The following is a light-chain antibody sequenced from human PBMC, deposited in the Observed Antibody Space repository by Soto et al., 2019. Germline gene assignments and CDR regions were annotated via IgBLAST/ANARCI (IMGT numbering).Light chain of an antibody. V-gene: IGKV1-5*03. CDR3: QQDNSYSEE. Sequence: DRRMNLARSTLSRSLAYLLTITFRASQTISSWLAWYQQKPGKAPKLLIYKASTLKSGAPSRFSGSGSGTEFTLTISSLQPDDFATYYCQQDNSYSEEFGQGTIVEIK. CDR1: QTISSW. CDR2: KAS. J-gene: IGKJ1*01.